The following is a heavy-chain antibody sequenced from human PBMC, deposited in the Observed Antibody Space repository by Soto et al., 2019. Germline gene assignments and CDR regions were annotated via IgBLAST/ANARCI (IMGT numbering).Heavy chain of an antibody. V-gene: IGHV4-38-2*01. D-gene: IGHD6-13*01. J-gene: IGHJ6*02. CDR2: IYHSGST. Sequence: SETLSLTCAVSGYSISSGYYWGWIRQPPGKGLEWIGSIYHSGSTYYNPSLKSRVTISVDTSKNQFSLKLSSVTAADTAVYYCARTRTYSSSWFGRADYYYYGMDVWGQGTTVTVS. CDR1: GYSISSGYY. CDR3: ARTRTYSSSWFGRADYYYYGMDV.